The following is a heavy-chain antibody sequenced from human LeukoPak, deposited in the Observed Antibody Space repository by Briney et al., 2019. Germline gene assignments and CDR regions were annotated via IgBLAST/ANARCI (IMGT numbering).Heavy chain of an antibody. CDR1: GGSINIYY. D-gene: IGHD6-13*01. J-gene: IGHJ5*02. Sequence: SETLSLTCIVSGGSINIYYWSWIRQPAGKGLEWIGRTYVSGSTNYNPSLKSRVTMSVDTSKNQFSLKLSSVTAADTALYYCARDKGGITGSWFDPWGQGTLVTVSS. CDR3: ARDKGGITGSWFDP. V-gene: IGHV4-4*07. CDR2: TYVSGST.